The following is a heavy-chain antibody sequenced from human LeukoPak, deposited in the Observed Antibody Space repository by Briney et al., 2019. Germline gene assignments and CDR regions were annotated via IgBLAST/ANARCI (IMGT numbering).Heavy chain of an antibody. CDR2: IYSGGDT. CDR3: ARRGFSRFDY. J-gene: IGHJ4*02. V-gene: IGHV3-66*04. D-gene: IGHD1-26*01. Sequence: GGSLRLSCAASGLTVSSNFMSWVRQAPGKGLEWVSVIYSGGDTYYADAVKGRFAISRDNSKNTLYLQMNSLRAEDTAVYYCARRGFSRFDYWGQGTLVTVSS. CDR1: GLTVSSNF.